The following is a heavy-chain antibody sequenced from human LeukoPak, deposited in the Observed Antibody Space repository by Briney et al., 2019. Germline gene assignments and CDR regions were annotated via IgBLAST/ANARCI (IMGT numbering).Heavy chain of an antibody. CDR3: ARRVPPRSGYFDY. CDR2: IYYSGST. Sequence: SETLSLTCTVSGGSISSYYWGWIRQPPGKGLEWIGYIYYSGSTNYNPSLKSRVTISVDTSKNQFSLKLSSVTAADTAVYYCARRVPPRSGYFDYWGQGTLVTVSS. CDR1: GGSISSYY. D-gene: IGHD3-22*01. V-gene: IGHV4-59*08. J-gene: IGHJ4*02.